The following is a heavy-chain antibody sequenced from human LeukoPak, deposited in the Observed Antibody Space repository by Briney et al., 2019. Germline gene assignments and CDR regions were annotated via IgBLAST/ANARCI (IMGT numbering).Heavy chain of an antibody. CDR2: ISGGGSTM. CDR3: ARDPAGVDC. Sequence: GSLRLSCAASGFTFSNYEMSWVRQAPGKGLEWVSYISGGGSTMYYADSVKGRFTISRDNAKNSLILQMNSLRAEDTAVYYCARDPAGVDCWGQGTLVTVSS. CDR1: GFTFSNYE. D-gene: IGHD3-10*01. J-gene: IGHJ4*02. V-gene: IGHV3-48*03.